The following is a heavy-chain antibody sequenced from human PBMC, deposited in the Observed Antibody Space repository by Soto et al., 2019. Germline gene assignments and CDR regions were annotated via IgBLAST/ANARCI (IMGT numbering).Heavy chain of an antibody. Sequence: EAQLLESGGDLVVPGGSLRLSCAASGFTFSSYDMSWVRQAPGKGLEWVSGISGGGGSTHYADSVKGRFTISRDNSKNTLYLQMNSLRADDTAIYSCAQNYNVWGYYWGQGTLVTVSS. CDR2: ISGGGGST. CDR3: AQNYNVWGYY. CDR1: GFTFSSYD. D-gene: IGHD3-16*01. J-gene: IGHJ4*02. V-gene: IGHV3-23*01.